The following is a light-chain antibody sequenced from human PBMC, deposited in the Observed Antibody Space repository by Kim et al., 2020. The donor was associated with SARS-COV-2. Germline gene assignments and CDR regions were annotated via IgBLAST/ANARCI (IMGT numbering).Light chain of an antibody. CDR1: QSISTT. V-gene: IGKV3-15*01. CDR3: QQFTDWPRT. Sequence: SVSPGDSVTLSCRPSQSISTTLAWYQQKPGQAPTPLIYGASTRASGVPARFSGSGSGTEFTLTISSLQSEDFGLYYCQQFTDWPRTFGQGTKLEI. CDR2: GAS. J-gene: IGKJ2*01.